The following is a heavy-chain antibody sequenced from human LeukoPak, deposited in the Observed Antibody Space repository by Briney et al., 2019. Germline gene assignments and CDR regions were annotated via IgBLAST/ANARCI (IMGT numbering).Heavy chain of an antibody. V-gene: IGHV4-34*01. CDR1: GGSFSGYY. J-gene: IGHJ6*02. D-gene: IGHD3-3*01. Sequence: RASETLSLTCAVYGGSFSGYYWSWIRQPPGKGLEWIGEINHSGSTNYNPSLKSRVTISVDTSKNQFSLKLSSVTAADTAVYYCTLNSDLWSGYRTYGMDVWGQGTTVTVSS. CDR2: INHSGST. CDR3: TLNSDLWSGYRTYGMDV.